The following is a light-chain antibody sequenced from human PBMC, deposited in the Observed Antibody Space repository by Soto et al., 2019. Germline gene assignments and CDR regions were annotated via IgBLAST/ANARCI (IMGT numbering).Light chain of an antibody. CDR2: YDN. V-gene: IGLV3-21*04. Sequence: SYDLTQPPSESVAPGETASISCGGDRIGRKSVHWYQQKPGQAPVLVMYYDNDRPSEIPERFSGFNSGNTATLDISGVEAGDEADYYCQVWDSSSDHYVFGPGTKLTVL. CDR3: QVWDSSSDHYV. CDR1: RIGRKS. J-gene: IGLJ1*01.